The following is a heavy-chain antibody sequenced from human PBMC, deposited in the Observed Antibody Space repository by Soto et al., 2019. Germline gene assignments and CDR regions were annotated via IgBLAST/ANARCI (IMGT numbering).Heavy chain of an antibody. Sequence: EVQLLESGGGSVQPGGSLRLSCEASGFIFRNYAMSWVRQAPGKGLEWVSSISGSGVVTYYADSVQGRFTISRDNSTNTLFLQLSSLRAEDTALYYCAKDVDTVGLSDGSGYFDLWGQGALVTVSS. CDR2: ISGSGVVT. D-gene: IGHD3-22*01. CDR3: AKDVDTVGLSDGSGYFDL. V-gene: IGHV3-23*01. J-gene: IGHJ4*02. CDR1: GFIFRNYA.